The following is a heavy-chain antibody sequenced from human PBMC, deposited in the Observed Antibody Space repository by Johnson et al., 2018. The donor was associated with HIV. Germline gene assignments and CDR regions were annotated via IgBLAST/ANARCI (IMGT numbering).Heavy chain of an antibody. D-gene: IGHD3-16*01. Sequence: QVQLVESGGGVVQPGRSLRLSCAASGFTFSSYAMHWVRQAPGKGLEWVSVIYSGGSTYYADSVKGRFTISRDNSKNSLYLQMNSLRAEDTAVYYCARDWDPGEPMGAFDIWGQGTMVTVSS. CDR1: GFTFSSYA. J-gene: IGHJ3*02. V-gene: IGHV3-NL1*01. CDR3: ARDWDPGEPMGAFDI. CDR2: IYSGGST.